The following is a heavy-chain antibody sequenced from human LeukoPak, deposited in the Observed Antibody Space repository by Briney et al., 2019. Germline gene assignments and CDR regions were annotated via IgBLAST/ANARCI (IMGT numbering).Heavy chain of an antibody. V-gene: IGHV3-21*01. J-gene: IGHJ4*02. Sequence: GGSLRLSCAASGFTFSSYSMNWVRQAPGKGLEWVSSIGASGSYISYADSVKGRFTISRDNAKNSLYLQMNSLRAEDTAVYYCARDDENYGSGSYYNVFSYWGQGTPVTISS. D-gene: IGHD3-10*01. CDR3: ARDDENYGSGSYYNVFSY. CDR2: IGASGSYI. CDR1: GFTFSSYS.